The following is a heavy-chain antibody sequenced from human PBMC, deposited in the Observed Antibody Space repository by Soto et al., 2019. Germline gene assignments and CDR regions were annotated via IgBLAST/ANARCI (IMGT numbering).Heavy chain of an antibody. CDR2: ISGSAGTT. CDR1: EFSIGGYA. J-gene: IGHJ4*02. D-gene: IGHD1-1*01. V-gene: IGHV3-23*01. CDR3: ANYFGPGLGRFDY. Sequence: EVQLLGSGGGWFQLGGSLGLSCAASEFSIGGYAMIWFRKAPEKGLEWVSAISGSAGTTYYADSVKGRFTVSRDNSKNTLYLQMNSLRANDTAVYYCANYFGPGLGRFDYWGPGTLVTVSS.